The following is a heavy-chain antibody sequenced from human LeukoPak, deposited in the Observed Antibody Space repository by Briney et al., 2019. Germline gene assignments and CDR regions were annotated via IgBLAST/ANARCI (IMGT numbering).Heavy chain of an antibody. CDR3: ASNGPLNYYDSCGYYYYFDY. V-gene: IGHV4-34*01. Sequence: PSETLSLTCAVYGGSFSGYYWSWIRQPPGKGLEWIGEINHSGSTNYNPSLKSRLTISVDTSKNQFSLKLSSVTAADTAVYYGASNGPLNYYDSCGYYYYFDYWGQGTLVTVSS. CDR1: GGSFSGYY. J-gene: IGHJ4*02. CDR2: INHSGST. D-gene: IGHD3-22*01.